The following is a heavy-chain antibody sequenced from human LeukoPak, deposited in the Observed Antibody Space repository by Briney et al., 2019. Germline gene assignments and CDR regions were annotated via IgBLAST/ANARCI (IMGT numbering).Heavy chain of an antibody. V-gene: IGHV3-48*04. J-gene: IGHJ3*02. CDR2: ISSSSSTI. CDR1: GFTFSSYS. Sequence: GGSLRLSCAASGFTFSSYSMNWVRQAPGKGLEWVSYISSSSSTIYYADSVKGRFTISRDNAKNSLYLQMNSLRAEDTAVYYCARPARPRVVNDAFDIWGQGTMVTVSS. CDR3: ARPARPRVVNDAFDI. D-gene: IGHD6-6*01.